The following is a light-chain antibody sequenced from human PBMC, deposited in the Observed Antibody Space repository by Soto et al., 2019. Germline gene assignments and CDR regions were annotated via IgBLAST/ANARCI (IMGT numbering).Light chain of an antibody. CDR3: QQSYSTPLT. Sequence: DIQMTQSPSSLSASVGDRVTITCRASQSISSYLNWYQQKPGKAPKLLIYSASRLQSGVPSRFSGRGSGTDVTLTISSLQPEDFATYFCQQSYSTPLTFGGGTKVEIK. CDR1: QSISSY. V-gene: IGKV1-39*01. J-gene: IGKJ4*01. CDR2: SAS.